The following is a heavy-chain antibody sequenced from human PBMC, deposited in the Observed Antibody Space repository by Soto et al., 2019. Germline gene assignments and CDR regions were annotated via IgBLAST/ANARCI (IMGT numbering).Heavy chain of an antibody. D-gene: IGHD2-15*01. Sequence: DVQLLESGGGLVQPEGSLRLSCAASGFTFSSYAIGWVRQGPGKGLECVAVVSIGGSTHYADSVRGRFTISRDNSKNTLSLQMNSLTAEDTAVYFCAKRRGAGGHFDYWGQGALVTVSS. J-gene: IGHJ4*02. CDR1: GFTFSSYA. V-gene: IGHV3-23*01. CDR2: VSIGGST. CDR3: AKRRGAGGHFDY.